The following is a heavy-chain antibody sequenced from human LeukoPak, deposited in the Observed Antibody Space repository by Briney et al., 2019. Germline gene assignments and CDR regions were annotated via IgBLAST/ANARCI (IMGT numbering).Heavy chain of an antibody. Sequence: GGSLRLSCAASGFTFKTHAMSWVRQAPGEGLEWVSTLTGSGGTTYYADSVKGRFTISRDNSKNTLYLQMNSLRAEDTAIYYCAKCGPYAIGRSGYFDSWGQGTLVTVSS. J-gene: IGHJ4*02. CDR2: LTGSGGTT. CDR1: GFTFKTHA. V-gene: IGHV3-23*01. D-gene: IGHD2-8*01. CDR3: AKCGPYAIGRSGYFDS.